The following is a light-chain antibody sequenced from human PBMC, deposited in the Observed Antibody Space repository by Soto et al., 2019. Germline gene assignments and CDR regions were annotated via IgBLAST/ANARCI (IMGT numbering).Light chain of an antibody. J-gene: IGKJ1*01. CDR1: QSVSSNY. CDR3: QQYNSWPQT. V-gene: IGKV3-20*01. Sequence: EIVLTQSPGTLSLSPGERATLSCRASQSVSSNYLAWYQQKPGQAPRLLIYGASSRATGIPDRFSGSGSGTDFTLTIRRLEPEDFAVYYCQQYNSWPQTFGQGTKVDIK. CDR2: GAS.